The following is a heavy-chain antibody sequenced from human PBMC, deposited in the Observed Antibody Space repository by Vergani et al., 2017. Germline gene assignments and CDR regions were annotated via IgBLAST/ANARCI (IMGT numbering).Heavy chain of an antibody. CDR3: AKDMGSSGLYSY. CDR2: ISWNSGSI. J-gene: IGHJ4*02. V-gene: IGHV3-9*01. D-gene: IGHD6-19*01. CDR1: GFTFDDYA. Sequence: EVQLVESGGGLVQPGRSLRLSCAASGFTFDDYAMHWVRQAPGKGLEWVSGISWNSGSIGYADSVKGRFTISRDNAKNSLYLQMNSLRAEDTASYYCAKDMGSSGLYSYWGQGTLVTVSS.